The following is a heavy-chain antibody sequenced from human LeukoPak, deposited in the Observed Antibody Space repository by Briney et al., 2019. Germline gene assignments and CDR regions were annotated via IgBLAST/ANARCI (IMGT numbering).Heavy chain of an antibody. CDR1: GFTFSSYS. CDR2: ISSSSSYI. V-gene: IGHV3-21*01. J-gene: IGHJ6*02. Sequence: GRSLRLSCAASGFTFSSYSMNWVRQAPGKGLEWVSSISSSSSYIYYADSVKGRFTISRDNAKNSLYLQMNSLRAEDTAVYYCARDRDSSSWYALVDYYYGMDVWGQGTTVTVSS. CDR3: ARDRDSSSWYALVDYYYGMDV. D-gene: IGHD6-13*01.